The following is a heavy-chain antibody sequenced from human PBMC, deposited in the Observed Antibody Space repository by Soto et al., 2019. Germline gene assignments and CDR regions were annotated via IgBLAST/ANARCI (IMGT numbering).Heavy chain of an antibody. CDR2: IFPDDSDT. V-gene: IGHV5-51*01. CDR3: ARLIGSSSWFDL. J-gene: IGHJ5*02. Sequence: TGESLKISCKVSGYSFTTNWIAWVRQRPGKGLEWMGSIFPDDSDTRYSPSFQGQVTISVDKAVTTAYLQWSSLKASDSAMYYCARLIGSSSWFDLWGQGALVTVSS. D-gene: IGHD2-2*01. CDR1: GYSFTTNW.